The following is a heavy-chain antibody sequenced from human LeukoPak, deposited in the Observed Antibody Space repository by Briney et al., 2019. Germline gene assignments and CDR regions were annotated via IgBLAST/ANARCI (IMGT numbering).Heavy chain of an antibody. CDR1: GFTFSSYA. D-gene: IGHD3-10*01. CDR3: ARSWSYLDY. Sequence: QPGGSLRLSCAASGFTFSSYAMNWVRQAPGKGLEWVSTISGGGGSTYYTDSVKGRFTISRDNSKNTLYLQMNSLRAEDTAVYYCARSWSYLDYWGQGTLVTVSS. CDR2: ISGGGGST. J-gene: IGHJ4*02. V-gene: IGHV3-23*01.